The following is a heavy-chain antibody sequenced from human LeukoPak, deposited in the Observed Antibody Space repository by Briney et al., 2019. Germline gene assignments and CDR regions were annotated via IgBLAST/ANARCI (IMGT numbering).Heavy chain of an antibody. CDR3: AKPELPSGRGAIDC. CDR1: GFHPCSLV. Sequence: GGSVPYLYGPYGFHPCSLVEMGPRPAPGKGLEWVSAISRSGGGTYYADSVKGRFTISRDNSKNTLYPQMNSLRAENQAVYYCAKPELPSGRGAIDCWVEGGLVTVSS. J-gene: IGHJ4*02. V-gene: IGHV3-23*01. CDR2: ISRSGGGT. D-gene: IGHD1-26*01.